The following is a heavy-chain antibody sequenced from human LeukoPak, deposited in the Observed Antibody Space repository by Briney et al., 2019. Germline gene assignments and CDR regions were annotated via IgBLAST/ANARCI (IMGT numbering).Heavy chain of an antibody. CDR1: GYSISNGHY. V-gene: IGHV4-38-2*02. D-gene: IGHD3-10*01. Sequence: SEPLSLTCSVSGYSISNGHYWGWIRQPPGKGLEWIGSVYGSGSTYYNTSPKSRVTISVDTSKNQFSLSLNYVTVADTAVYFCARGPFGSGNYYHYYYMDVWGKGTTVTVSS. J-gene: IGHJ6*03. CDR3: ARGPFGSGNYYHYYYMDV. CDR2: VYGSGST.